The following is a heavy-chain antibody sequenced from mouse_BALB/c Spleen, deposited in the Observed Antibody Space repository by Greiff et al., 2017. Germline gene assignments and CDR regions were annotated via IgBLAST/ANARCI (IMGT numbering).Heavy chain of an antibody. J-gene: IGHJ4*01. D-gene: IGHD1-2*01. CDR2: ISYSGST. CDR3: ARYRYYGYDYAMDY. Sequence: VQLKESGPGLVKPSQSLSLTCTVTGYSITSDYAWNWIRQFPGNKLEWMGYISYSGSTSYNPSLKSRISITRDTSKNQFFLQLNSVTTEDTATYYCARYRYYGYDYAMDYWGQGTSVTVSS. CDR1: GYSITSDYA. V-gene: IGHV3-2*02.